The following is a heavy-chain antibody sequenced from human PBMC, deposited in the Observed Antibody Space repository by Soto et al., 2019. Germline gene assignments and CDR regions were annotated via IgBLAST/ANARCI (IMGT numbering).Heavy chain of an antibody. V-gene: IGHV1-69*06. D-gene: IGHD6-6*01. CDR1: GGTFSSYA. CDR3: ARGGAEYSSPGEYYFDY. J-gene: IGHJ4*02. Sequence: QVQLVQSGAEVKKPGSSVKVSCKASGGTFSSYAISWVRQAPGQGLEWMGGIIPIFGTANYAQKFQGRVTITADKSTSTAYMELSSLRSEDTAVYYCARGGAEYSSPGEYYFDYWGQGTLVPVSS. CDR2: IIPIFGTA.